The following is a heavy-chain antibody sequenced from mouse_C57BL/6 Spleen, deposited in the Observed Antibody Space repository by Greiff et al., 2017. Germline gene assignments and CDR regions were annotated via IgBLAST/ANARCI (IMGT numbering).Heavy chain of an antibody. CDR1: GYTFTSYW. CDR2: IYPSDSET. V-gene: IGHV1-61*01. J-gene: IGHJ1*03. D-gene: IGHD1-1*02. CDR3: ARGGGNYRYFDV. Sequence: QVQLKQPGAELVRPGSSVKLSCKASGYTFTSYWMDWVKQRPGQGLEWIGNIYPSDSETHYNQKFKDKATLTVDKSSSTAYMQLSSLTSEDSAVYYCARGGGNYRYFDVWGTGTTVTVSS.